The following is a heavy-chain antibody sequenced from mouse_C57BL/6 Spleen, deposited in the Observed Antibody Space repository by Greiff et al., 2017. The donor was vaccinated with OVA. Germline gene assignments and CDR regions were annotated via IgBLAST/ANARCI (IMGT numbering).Heavy chain of an antibody. CDR1: GYTFTDYY. D-gene: IGHD1-1*01. CDR3: ARSRDITTPHDY. Sequence: VQLQESGAELVRPGASVKLSCKASGYTFTDYYINWVKQRPGQGLEWIARIYPGSGNTYYNEKFKGKATLTAEKSSSTAYMQLSSLTSEDSAVYFCARSRDITTPHDYWGQGTTLTVSS. CDR2: IYPGSGNT. V-gene: IGHV1-76*01. J-gene: IGHJ2*01.